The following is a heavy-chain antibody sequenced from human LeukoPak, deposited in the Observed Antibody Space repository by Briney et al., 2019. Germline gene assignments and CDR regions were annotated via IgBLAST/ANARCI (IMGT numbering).Heavy chain of an antibody. Sequence: ASVKVACKASGYTFTNYDINWVRQATGQGLEWMGWRNPNSGRTGFAQKFQGRLTMTADTSISTAYMELSSLTSDDTAVYYCARGPVSTHGMDVWGQGTPVIVSS. CDR1: GYTFTNYD. CDR3: ARGPVSTHGMDV. J-gene: IGHJ6*02. CDR2: RNPNSGRT. D-gene: IGHD6-13*01. V-gene: IGHV1-8*01.